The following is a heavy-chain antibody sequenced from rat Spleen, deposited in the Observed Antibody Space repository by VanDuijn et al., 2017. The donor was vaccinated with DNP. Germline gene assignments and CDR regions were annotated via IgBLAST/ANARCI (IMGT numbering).Heavy chain of an antibody. V-gene: IGHV5S10*01. CDR2: IIYDGSRT. CDR3: ATHGYPAYYFDN. D-gene: IGHD1-12*03. J-gene: IGHJ2*01. CDR1: GITFSDYN. Sequence: EVQLVESGGGLVQPGRSLKLSCEASGITFSDYNMAWVRQAPRKGLEWVATIIYDGSRTFYRDSVKGRFTISRDNAKNTLYLQMDSLRSEDTATYYCATHGYPAYYFDNWGQGVMVTVSS.